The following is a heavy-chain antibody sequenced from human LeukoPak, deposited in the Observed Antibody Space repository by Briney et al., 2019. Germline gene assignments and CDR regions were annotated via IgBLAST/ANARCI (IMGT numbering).Heavy chain of an antibody. D-gene: IGHD3-3*01. CDR3: AREEEYYDFWSGYSLDY. CDR2: ISAYNGNT. CDR1: GYTFTGYY. J-gene: IGHJ4*02. Sequence: ASVKVSCKASGYTFTGYYMHWVRQAPGQGLEWMGWISAYNGNTNYAQKLQGRVTMTTDTSTSTAYMELRSLRSDDTAVYYCAREEEYYDFWSGYSLDYWGQGTLVTVSS. V-gene: IGHV1-18*04.